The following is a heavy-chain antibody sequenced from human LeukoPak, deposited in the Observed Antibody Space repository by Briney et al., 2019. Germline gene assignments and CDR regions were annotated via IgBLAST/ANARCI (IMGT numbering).Heavy chain of an antibody. D-gene: IGHD3-22*01. J-gene: IGHJ4*02. V-gene: IGHV3-23*01. Sequence: GGSLRLSCAPSGFTFNIYAMNWVRQAPGKGLEWVSAISDSGDTTYYADSVKGRFTISRDNSKNTLYLQMNSLRAEDTAVYYCARGPPRHYYDSSGYVDYWGQGTLVTVSS. CDR3: ARGPPRHYYDSSGYVDY. CDR1: GFTFNIYA. CDR2: ISDSGDTT.